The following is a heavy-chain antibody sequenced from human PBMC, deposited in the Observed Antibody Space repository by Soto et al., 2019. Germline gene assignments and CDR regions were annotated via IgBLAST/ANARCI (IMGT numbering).Heavy chain of an antibody. V-gene: IGHV3-73*02. CDR1: GFTFSGSA. Sequence: EVQLVESGGGLVQPGGSLKLSCAASGFTFSGSAVHRVRQASGKGLEWVGRIRSKANNYATAYAASVQGRFTIFRDDLKNTAYLQMNSLKTEDTAVYYCTNPQVYYGMDVWGQGTTVTVSS. CDR2: IRSKANNYAT. J-gene: IGHJ6*02. CDR3: TNPQVYYGMDV.